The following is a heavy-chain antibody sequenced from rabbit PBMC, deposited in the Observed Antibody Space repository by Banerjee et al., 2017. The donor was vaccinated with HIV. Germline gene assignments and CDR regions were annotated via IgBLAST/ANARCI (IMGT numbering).Heavy chain of an antibody. D-gene: IGHD1-1*01. J-gene: IGHJ4*01. CDR1: GFSFSSSYW. CDR2: IYAGSSGTT. CDR3: ARGSSDYHYFNL. Sequence: QEQLEESGGDLVKPEGSLTLTCTASGFSFSSSYWICWVRQAPGKGLEWIACIYAGSSGTTYYASWAKGRFTISKTSSTTVTLQMTSLTAADTATYFCARGSSDYHYFNLWGPGTLVTVS. V-gene: IGHV1S45*01.